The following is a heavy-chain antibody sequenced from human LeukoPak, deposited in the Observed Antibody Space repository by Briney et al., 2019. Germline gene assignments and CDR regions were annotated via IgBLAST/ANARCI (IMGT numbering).Heavy chain of an antibody. CDR2: INPNSGGT. CDR3: ARATGKQLVRLDY. D-gene: IGHD6-13*01. Sequence: ASVKVSCKASGYTFTGDYMHWVRQAPGQGLEWMGWINPNSGGTNYAQKFQGRVTMTRDTSISTAYMELSRLRSDDTAVYYCARATGKQLVRLDYWGQGTLVTVSS. J-gene: IGHJ4*02. V-gene: IGHV1-2*02. CDR1: GYTFTGDY.